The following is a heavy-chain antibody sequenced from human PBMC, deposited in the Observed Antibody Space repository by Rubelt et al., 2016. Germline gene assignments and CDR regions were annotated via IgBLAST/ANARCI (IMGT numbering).Heavy chain of an antibody. D-gene: IGHD2-8*02. V-gene: IGHV1-3*01. Sequence: QVQLVQSGAEVKKPGSSVKVSCKASGGTFSSYAISWVRQAPGQGLEWMGGINAGNGNTKYSQKFQGIVTITRDTSASIAYMELSSLRSEDTAVYYCASILVWGQGTLVTVSS. CDR3: ASILV. CDR1: GGTFSSYA. J-gene: IGHJ4*02. CDR2: INAGNGNT.